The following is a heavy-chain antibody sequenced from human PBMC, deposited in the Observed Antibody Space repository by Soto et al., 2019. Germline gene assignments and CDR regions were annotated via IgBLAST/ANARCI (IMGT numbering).Heavy chain of an antibody. CDR3: ARVNYYASSGYYGY. J-gene: IGHJ4*02. D-gene: IGHD3-22*01. V-gene: IGHV1-18*04. CDR2: ISGYNGNT. CDR1: GYTFTIYG. Sequence: QVQLVQSGAEVKKPGASVKVSCKASGYTFTIYGISWVRQAPGQGLEWMGWISGYNGNTDYAQNLQDRVTLTTDASTRSVYMALRSLRSDDTAVYYCARVNYYASSGYYGYWGQGNLITVSS.